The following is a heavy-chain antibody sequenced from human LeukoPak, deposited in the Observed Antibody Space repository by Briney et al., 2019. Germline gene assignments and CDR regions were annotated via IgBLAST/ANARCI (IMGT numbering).Heavy chain of an antibody. V-gene: IGHV1-24*01. D-gene: IGHD3-3*01. CDR3: ASPLSRLRFLEWSTYYMDV. CDR1: GYTLTELS. Sequence: ASVKVSCKVSGYTLTELSMQWVRQAPGKGLEWMGGFDPEDGETIYAEKLQGRVTMTEDTSTDTAYMELSSLRSEDTAVYYCASPLSRLRFLEWSTYYMDVWGKGTTVTVSS. J-gene: IGHJ6*03. CDR2: FDPEDGET.